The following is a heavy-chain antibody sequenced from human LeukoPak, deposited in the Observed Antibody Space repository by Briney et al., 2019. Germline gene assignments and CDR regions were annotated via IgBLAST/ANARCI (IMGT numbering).Heavy chain of an antibody. D-gene: IGHD2-15*01. J-gene: IGHJ4*02. Sequence: PSGTLSLTCAVSGGSISSSNWWNWVRQPPGKGLEWIGEIYLSGSTNYNPSLKSRVTISVDTSKNQFSLQLSSVTAADTAVYYCARARGYCNGGSCYPFDYWGQGTLATVSS. CDR1: GGSISSSNW. V-gene: IGHV4-4*02. CDR3: ARARGYCNGGSCYPFDY. CDR2: IYLSGST.